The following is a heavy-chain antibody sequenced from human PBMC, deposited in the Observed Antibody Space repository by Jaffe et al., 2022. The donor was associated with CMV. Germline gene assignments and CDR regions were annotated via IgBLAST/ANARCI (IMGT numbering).Heavy chain of an antibody. CDR1: GYSFTSYW. V-gene: IGHV5-51*01. Sequence: EVQLVQSGAEVKKPGESLKISCKGSGYSFTSYWIGWVRQMPGKGLEWMGIIYPGDSDTRYSPSFQGQVTISADKSISTAYLQWSSLKASDTAMYYCARHQARPYYDFWNRDEGNYYYYMDVWGKGTTVTVSS. D-gene: IGHD3-3*01. CDR3: ARHQARPYYDFWNRDEGNYYYYMDV. CDR2: IYPGDSDT. J-gene: IGHJ6*03.